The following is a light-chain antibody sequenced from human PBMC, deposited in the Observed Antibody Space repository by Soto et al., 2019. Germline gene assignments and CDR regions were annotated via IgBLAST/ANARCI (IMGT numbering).Light chain of an antibody. CDR3: QSYDSSNPVV. CDR2: EDN. Sequence: FMLTQPHSVSESPGKTVTISCTRSSGSIASNYVQWYQQRPGSAPTTVIYEDNQRPSGVPVRFSGSIDSSSNSASLTISGLKTEDEADYYCQSYDSSNPVVFGGGTKLTVL. CDR1: SGSIASNY. J-gene: IGLJ2*01. V-gene: IGLV6-57*04.